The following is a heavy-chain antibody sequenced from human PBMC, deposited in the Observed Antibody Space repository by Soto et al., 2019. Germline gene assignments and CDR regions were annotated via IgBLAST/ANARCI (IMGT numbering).Heavy chain of an antibody. CDR3: TTTLSSGFDN. J-gene: IGHJ4*02. D-gene: IGHD3-22*01. V-gene: IGHV3-15*07. CDR2: IKSKSDGGTI. CDR1: GITVSNTW. Sequence: EVPLVEPGGALVKPGGSLRLSCAASGITVSNTWMNWVRQAPGKGLEWVGRIKSKSDGGTIEYAASVKGRFSISKDDSKNTLYLQMNSLKIEDTAVYYCTTTLSSGFDNWGQGTLVTVSS.